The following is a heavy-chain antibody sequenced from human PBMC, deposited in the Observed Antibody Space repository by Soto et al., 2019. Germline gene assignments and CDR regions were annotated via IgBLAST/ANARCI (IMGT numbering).Heavy chain of an antibody. V-gene: IGHV1-69*01. J-gene: IGHJ6*02. CDR2: IIPISGTA. Sequence: QVQLVQSGAEVKKPGSSVKVSCKASGGTFSSYAISWVRQAPGQGLEWMGGIIPISGTANYAQKFQGRVKINADESTSTAYMEMSSLRSEDTAVYYCARSQGSSTSLEIYYYYYYGMEVWGQGTTVTVSS. CDR3: ARSQGSSTSLEIYYYYYYGMEV. D-gene: IGHD2-2*01. CDR1: GGTFSSYA.